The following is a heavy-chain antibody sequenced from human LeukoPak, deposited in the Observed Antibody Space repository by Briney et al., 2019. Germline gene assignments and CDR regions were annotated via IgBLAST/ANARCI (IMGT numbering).Heavy chain of an antibody. CDR2: LNPDTGNT. V-gene: IGHV1-8*03. J-gene: IGHJ4*02. D-gene: IGHD5-18*01. CDR3: ARGSALRGYSYGFDY. CDR1: GYTFTSYG. Sequence: ASVKVSCKASGYTFTSYGISWVRQATGQGLEWMGWLNPDTGNTGYAENFRGRVTITMNTSISTAYMELSSLRSEDTAVYYCARGSALRGYSYGFDYWGQGTLITASS.